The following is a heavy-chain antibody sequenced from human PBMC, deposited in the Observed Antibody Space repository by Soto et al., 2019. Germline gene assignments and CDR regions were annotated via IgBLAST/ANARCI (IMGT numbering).Heavy chain of an antibody. CDR1: GYTFTSYG. CDR2: ISAYNYNT. D-gene: IGHD1-26*01. CDR3: ARVVGAIGHWFDP. Sequence: QVQLVQSGAEVKKPGASVKVSCKASGYTFTSYGLSWVRQAPGQGLEWMGRISAYNYNTNYAQKLQGRVTMTTDTSTSTDYMELRRLRSDDTAVYYCARVVGAIGHWFDPWGQGTLVTVSS. V-gene: IGHV1-18*01. J-gene: IGHJ5*02.